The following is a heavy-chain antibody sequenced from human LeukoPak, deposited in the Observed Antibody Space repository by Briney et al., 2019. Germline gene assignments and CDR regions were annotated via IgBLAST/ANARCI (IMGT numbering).Heavy chain of an antibody. Sequence: GRSLRLSCAASGFTFSSYGMHWVRQAPGKGLEWVSLISGDGGSTYYADSVKGRFTISRDNSKNSLYLQMNSLRTEDTALYYCAKGGHSGSLYYYYGMDVWGQGTTVTVSS. CDR3: AKGGHSGSLYYYYGMDV. CDR2: ISGDGGST. D-gene: IGHD3-10*01. CDR1: GFTFSSYG. V-gene: IGHV3-43*02. J-gene: IGHJ6*02.